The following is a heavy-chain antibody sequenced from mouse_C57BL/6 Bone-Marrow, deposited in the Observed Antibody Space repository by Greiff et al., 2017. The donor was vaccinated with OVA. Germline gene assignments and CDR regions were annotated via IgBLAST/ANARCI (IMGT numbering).Heavy chain of an antibody. J-gene: IGHJ2*01. CDR2: IDPSDSYT. V-gene: IGHV1-59*01. D-gene: IGHD1-1*01. Sequence: VQLQQPGAELVRPGTSVKLSCKASGYTFTSYWMHWVKQRPGQGLEWIGVIDPSDSYTNSNQKFKGKATLTVDTSSSTAYMQLSSLTSEDTAVYYCAGTVVANFDYWGQGTTLTVSS. CDR1: GYTFTSYW. CDR3: AGTVVANFDY.